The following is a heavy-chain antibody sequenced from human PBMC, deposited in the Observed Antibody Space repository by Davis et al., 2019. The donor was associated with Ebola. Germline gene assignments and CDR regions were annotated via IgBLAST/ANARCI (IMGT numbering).Heavy chain of an antibody. CDR1: GGSISSNNYY. D-gene: IGHD2-2*01. V-gene: IGHV4-39*01. CDR3: ARVVANTFDP. Sequence: PSETLSLTCTVSGGSISSNNYYWGWIRQPPGKGLEWIGSIYYSGSTYYNPSLKSRVTISVDTSKNQFSLKLSSVTTADTAVYYCARVVANTFDPWGQGTLVTVSS. J-gene: IGHJ5*02. CDR2: IYYSGST.